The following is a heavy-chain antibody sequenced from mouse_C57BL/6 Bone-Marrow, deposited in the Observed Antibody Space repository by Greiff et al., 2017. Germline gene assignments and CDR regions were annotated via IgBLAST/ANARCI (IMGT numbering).Heavy chain of an antibody. J-gene: IGHJ1*03. CDR1: GYTFTSYW. D-gene: IGHD2-4*01. CDR2: IHPNSGST. V-gene: IGHV1-64*01. Sequence: QVQLQQPGAELVKPGASVKLSCKASGYTFTSYWMHWVKQRPGQGLEWIGMIHPNSGSTNYNEKFKSKATLTVDKSSSTAYMQLSSLTSEDSAVYYCASPYDYDGYFDVWGTGTTVTVSS. CDR3: ASPYDYDGYFDV.